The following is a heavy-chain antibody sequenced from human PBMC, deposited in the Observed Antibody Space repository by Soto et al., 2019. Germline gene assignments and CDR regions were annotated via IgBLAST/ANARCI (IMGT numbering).Heavy chain of an antibody. D-gene: IGHD2-2*01. CDR3: AKAIVVVPAAPGGGMDV. Sequence: QVQLVESGGGVVQPGRSPRLSCAASGFTFSSYGMHWVRQAPGKGLEWVAVISYDGSNKYYADSVKGRFTISRDNSKNTLYLQMNSLRAEDTAVYYCAKAIVVVPAAPGGGMDVWGQGTTVTVSS. J-gene: IGHJ6*02. CDR2: ISYDGSNK. V-gene: IGHV3-30*18. CDR1: GFTFSSYG.